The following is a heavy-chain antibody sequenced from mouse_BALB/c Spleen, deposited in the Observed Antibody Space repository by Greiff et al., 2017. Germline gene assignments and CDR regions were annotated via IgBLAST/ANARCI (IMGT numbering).Heavy chain of an antibody. V-gene: IGHV1-69*02. CDR1: GYTFTSYW. D-gene: IGHD1-1*02. CDR3: ARRGGNDWYFDV. CDR2: IDPSDSYT. J-gene: IGHJ1*01. Sequence: QVQLQQPGAELVKPGASVKLSCKASGYTFTSYWMHWVKQRPGQGLEWIGEIDPSDSYTNYNQKFKGKATLTVDKSSSTAYMQLSSLTSEDSAVYYCARRGGNDWYFDVWGAGTTVTVSS.